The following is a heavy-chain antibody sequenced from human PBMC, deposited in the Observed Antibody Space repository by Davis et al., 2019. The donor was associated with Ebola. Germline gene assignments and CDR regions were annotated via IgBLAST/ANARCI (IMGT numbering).Heavy chain of an antibody. CDR1: GGSITSGAYS. CDR3: AGYGDYFLG. J-gene: IGHJ4*02. CDR2: IFHSGST. Sequence: MPSETLSLTCAVSGGSITSGAYSWSWIRQPPGKGLEWIGYIFHSGSTFYNPSLKSRVTISADRSNNQFSLQVTSVTAADTAVYYCAGYGDYFLGWGQGTLVTVSS. V-gene: IGHV4-30-2*01. D-gene: IGHD4-17*01.